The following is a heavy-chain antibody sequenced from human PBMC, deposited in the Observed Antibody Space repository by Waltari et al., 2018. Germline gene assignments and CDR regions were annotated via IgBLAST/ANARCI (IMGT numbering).Heavy chain of an antibody. D-gene: IGHD2-15*01. Sequence: QVQLQESGPGLVKPSETLSLNCTVSGGSISSYYWSWIRQPAGKGLEWIGRIYTSGSTNYNPSLKSRVTMSVDTSKNQFSLKLSSVTAADTAVYYCARADCSGGSCYFDYWGQGTLVTVSS. V-gene: IGHV4-4*07. J-gene: IGHJ4*02. CDR1: GGSISSYY. CDR2: IYTSGST. CDR3: ARADCSGGSCYFDY.